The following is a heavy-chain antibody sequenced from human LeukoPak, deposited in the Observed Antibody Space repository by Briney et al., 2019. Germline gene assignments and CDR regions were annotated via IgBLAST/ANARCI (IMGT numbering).Heavy chain of an antibody. D-gene: IGHD2-15*01. V-gene: IGHV1-2*02. CDR3: ARDARYCSGGSCYPGGYDY. CDR1: GYTFTGYY. CDR2: INPNSGGT. J-gene: IGHJ4*02. Sequence: ASVKVSCKASGYTFTGYYIHWVRQAPGQGLEWMGWINPNSGGTNSAQQFQGRVTLTRDTSISTAYMELSRLRSDNTAVYYCARDARYCSGGSCYPGGYDYWGQGTLVTVSS.